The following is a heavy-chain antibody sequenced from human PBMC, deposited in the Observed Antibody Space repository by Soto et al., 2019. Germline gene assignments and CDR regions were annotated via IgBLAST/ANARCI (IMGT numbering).Heavy chain of an antibody. CDR3: ARQPAETYYYYYYMDV. Sequence: QVQLVQSGAEVKKPGASVEVSCMASGYTFSNFAMHWVRQAPGQGPEWLGWINAGNAKTQYSQKFQGRITFTRDTSASTAYMELSSLRSEDTAVYYCARQPAETYYYYYYMDVWGKGTTVTVSS. CDR2: INAGNAKT. J-gene: IGHJ6*03. CDR1: GYTFSNFA. D-gene: IGHD2-2*01. V-gene: IGHV1-3*01.